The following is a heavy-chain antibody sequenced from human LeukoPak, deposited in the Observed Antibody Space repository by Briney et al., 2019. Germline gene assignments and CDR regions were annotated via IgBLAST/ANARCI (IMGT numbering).Heavy chain of an antibody. CDR1: GGSFSGYY. J-gene: IGHJ4*02. D-gene: IGHD3-22*01. CDR2: INHSGST. Sequence: PSETLSLTCAVYGGSFSGYYWSWIRQPPGKGLEWIGEINHSGSTNYNPSLKSRVTISVDTSKNQFSLNLNSVTAADTAVYYCARRYYYDGSGYFDYWGQGTLVTVSS. CDR3: ARRYYYDGSGYFDY. V-gene: IGHV4-34*01.